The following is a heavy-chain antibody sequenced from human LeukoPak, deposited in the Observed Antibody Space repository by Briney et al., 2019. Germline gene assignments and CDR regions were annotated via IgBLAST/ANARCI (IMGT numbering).Heavy chain of an antibody. CDR3: AKRRWLGWDAFDI. V-gene: IGHV3-48*03. D-gene: IGHD3-22*01. J-gene: IGHJ3*02. Sequence: PGGSLRLSCAASGFTFSSYEMNWVRQAPGKGLERVSYISSSGSTIYYADSVKGRFTISRDNAKNSLYLQMNSLRAEDTAVYYCAKRRWLGWDAFDIWGQGTMVTVSS. CDR2: ISSSGSTI. CDR1: GFTFSSYE.